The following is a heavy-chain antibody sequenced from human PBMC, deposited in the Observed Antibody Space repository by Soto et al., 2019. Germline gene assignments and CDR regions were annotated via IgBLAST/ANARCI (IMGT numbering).Heavy chain of an antibody. CDR3: AGEFPYYESSDSYFDY. CDR1: GDSVSGNSAA. D-gene: IGHD3-16*01. CDR2: TYYRSKWYN. Sequence: SQTLSLTCAISGDSVSGNSAAWNWIRQSPSRGLEWLGRTYYRSKWYNDYAVSVKSRITVTPDTSKNQFSLHLNSVTPEDTAVYYCAGEFPYYESSDSYFDYWGQGALGTV. V-gene: IGHV6-1*01. J-gene: IGHJ4*02.